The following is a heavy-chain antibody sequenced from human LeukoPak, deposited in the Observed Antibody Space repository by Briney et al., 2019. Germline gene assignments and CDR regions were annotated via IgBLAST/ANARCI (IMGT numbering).Heavy chain of an antibody. Sequence: PSETLSLTCTVSGGSISSYYWSWIRQPPGKGLEWIGYIYTSGSTNYNPSLKSRVTISVGTSKNQFSLKLSPVTAADTAVYYCARHFGYCSSTSCYKGTYNWFDPWGQGTLVTVSS. CDR2: IYTSGST. V-gene: IGHV4-4*09. CDR1: GGSISSYY. D-gene: IGHD2-2*02. J-gene: IGHJ5*02. CDR3: ARHFGYCSSTSCYKGTYNWFDP.